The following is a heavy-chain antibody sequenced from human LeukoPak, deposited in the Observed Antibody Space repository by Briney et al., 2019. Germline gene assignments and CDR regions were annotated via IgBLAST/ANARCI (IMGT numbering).Heavy chain of an antibody. CDR2: ISAYNGNT. D-gene: IGHD3-10*01. CDR3: ARVTSITMVRGVIMDYYYGMDV. CDR1: GYTFTSYG. Sequence: ASVKVSFKASGYTFTSYGISWVRQAPGQGLEWMGWISAYNGNTNYAQKLQGRVTMTTDTSTSTAYMELRSLRSDDTAVYYCARVTSITMVRGVIMDYYYGMDVWGQGTTVTVSS. J-gene: IGHJ6*02. V-gene: IGHV1-18*01.